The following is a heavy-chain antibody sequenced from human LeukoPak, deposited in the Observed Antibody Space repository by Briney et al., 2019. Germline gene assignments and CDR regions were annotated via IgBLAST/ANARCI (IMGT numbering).Heavy chain of an antibody. CDR3: SGGNSDGAFDI. V-gene: IGHV4-31*03. Sequence: PSETLSLTCTVSGGSISSGGYYWSWIRQHPGKGLEWIGYIYYSGSTYYNPSLKSRVTISVDTSKNQFSLKLSSVTAADTAVYYCSGGNSDGAFDIWGQGTMVTVSS. J-gene: IGHJ3*02. CDR2: IYYSGST. CDR1: GGSISSGGYY. D-gene: IGHD4-23*01.